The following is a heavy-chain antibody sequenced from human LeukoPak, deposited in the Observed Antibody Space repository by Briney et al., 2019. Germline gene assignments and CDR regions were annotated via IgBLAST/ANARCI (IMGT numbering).Heavy chain of an antibody. Sequence: ASVKVSCKASGYTFTSYGISWVRQAPGQGLEWMGWISAYNGNTNYAQKLQGRVTMTTDTSTSTAYVELRSLRSDDTAVYYCARVGLMIGGQQLAPNDYWGQGTLVTVSS. CDR1: GYTFTSYG. V-gene: IGHV1-18*01. CDR2: ISAYNGNT. D-gene: IGHD6-13*01. CDR3: ARVGLMIGGQQLAPNDY. J-gene: IGHJ4*02.